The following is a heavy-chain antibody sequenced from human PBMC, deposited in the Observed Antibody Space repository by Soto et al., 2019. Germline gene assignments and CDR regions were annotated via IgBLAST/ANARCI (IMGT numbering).Heavy chain of an antibody. CDR2: IYHSGRT. D-gene: IGHD6-13*01. CDR1: GGSISSGGNT. V-gene: IGHV4-30-2*01. CDR3: ARVQIAAAGTGAFDI. Sequence: QLQLQESGSGLVKPSQTLSLTCAVSGGSISSGGNTWSWIRQPPGKGLEWIGYIYHSGRTYYNRSIQSRVTISVDRSNNQFSLKVSSVTSADTSVSYFARVQIAAAGTGAFDILGQGPMVTVSS. J-gene: IGHJ3*02.